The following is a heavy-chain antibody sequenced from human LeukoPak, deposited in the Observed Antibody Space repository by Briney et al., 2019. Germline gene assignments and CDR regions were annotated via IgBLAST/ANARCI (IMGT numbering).Heavy chain of an antibody. V-gene: IGHV3-23*01. J-gene: IGHJ6*03. CDR2: ISGSGGSA. Sequence: PGGSLRLSCAASGFTFSSYAMSWVRQAPGKGLEWVSAISGSGGSAYYADSVKGRFTISRDNSKNTLYLQMNSLRAEDTAVYYCAKPLHSSNFHYYMDVWGKGTTVTVSS. D-gene: IGHD6-13*01. CDR1: GFTFSSYA. CDR3: AKPLHSSNFHYYMDV.